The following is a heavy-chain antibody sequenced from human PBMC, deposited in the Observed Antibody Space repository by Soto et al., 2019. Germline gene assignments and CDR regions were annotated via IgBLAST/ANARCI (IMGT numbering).Heavy chain of an antibody. V-gene: IGHV1-69*06. J-gene: IGHJ4*02. CDR1: GGTFITNT. CDR3: ARAAVTALTD. CDR2: IIPIYGTT. Sequence: QVQLVQSGAEVKKAGSSVKVSCKASGGTFITNTISWVRQVPGQGLEWMGGIIPIYGTTNYAQRFQDRLTKTADKSTSTAYMDLSSLRSEDTAVWYCARAAVTALTDWGQGTQVTVSS. D-gene: IGHD2-21*02.